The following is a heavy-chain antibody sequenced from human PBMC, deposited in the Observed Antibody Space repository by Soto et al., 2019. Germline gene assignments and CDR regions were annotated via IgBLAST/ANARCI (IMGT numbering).Heavy chain of an antibody. CDR2: IIPIFGTA. V-gene: IGHV1-69*13. Sequence: ASVKVSCKASGGTFSSYAISWVRQAPGQGLEWMGGIIPIFGTANYAQKFQGRVTITADESTSTAYMELSSLRSEDTAGYYCAGEGVEGWLQLQGYYYYGMDVWGQGTTVTVSS. D-gene: IGHD5-12*01. J-gene: IGHJ6*02. CDR1: GGTFSSYA. CDR3: AGEGVEGWLQLQGYYYYGMDV.